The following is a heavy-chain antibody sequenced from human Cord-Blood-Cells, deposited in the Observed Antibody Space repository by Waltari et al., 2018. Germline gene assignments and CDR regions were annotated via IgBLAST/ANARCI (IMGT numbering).Heavy chain of an antibody. Sequence: QVQLVQSGAEVKKPGASVKVSCKASGYTFTSYDINWVRQATGQGLEWMGWMNPNSGNTGYSQKFQGRVTMTRNTSISTAYMELSSLRSEDTAVYYCAKFSGAARRNFIDYWGQGTLVTVSS. CDR2: MNPNSGNT. CDR3: AKFSGAARRNFIDY. D-gene: IGHD6-6*01. CDR1: GYTFTSYD. V-gene: IGHV1-8*01. J-gene: IGHJ4*02.